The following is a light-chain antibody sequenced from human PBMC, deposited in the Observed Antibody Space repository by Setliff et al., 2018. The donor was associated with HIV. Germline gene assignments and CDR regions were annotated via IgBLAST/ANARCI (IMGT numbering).Light chain of an antibody. CDR2: DVS. CDR3: CSYAGSYTYV. Sequence: QSALTQPRSVSGSPGQSVTISCTGTSSDVGGYNYVSWYQQHPGKAPKLMIYDVSKRPSGVPDRFSCSKSGNTASLTISGLQAEDEADYYCCSYAGSYTYVFGTGTKAPS. J-gene: IGLJ1*01. V-gene: IGLV2-11*01. CDR1: SSDVGGYNY.